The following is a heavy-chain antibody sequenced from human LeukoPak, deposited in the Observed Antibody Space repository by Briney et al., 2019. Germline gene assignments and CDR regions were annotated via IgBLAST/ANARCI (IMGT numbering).Heavy chain of an antibody. CDR2: XXXSGST. J-gene: IGHJ6*02. CDR1: GDSISRYY. Sequence: PSETLSLTCTVSGDSISRYYWSWIRQPPGKGLEXIGYXXXSGSTNNNPSLKSRLTISIDTSKNQFSLKLSSVTAADTAVYYCARNYASGNYFDFYYYNMDVWGQGTTVTVSS. CDR3: ARNYASGNYFDFYYYNMDV. V-gene: IGHV4-59*01. D-gene: IGHD3-10*01.